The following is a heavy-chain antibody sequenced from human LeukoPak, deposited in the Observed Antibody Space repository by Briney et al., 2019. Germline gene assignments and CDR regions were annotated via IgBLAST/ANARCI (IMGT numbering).Heavy chain of an antibody. CDR2: INHSGST. D-gene: IGHD6-19*01. V-gene: IGHV4-34*01. Sequence: PSETLSLTCAVYGGSFSGYYWSWLRQPTGKGLEWIGEINHSGSTNYNPSLKSRVTISVDTSKNQFSLKLSSVTAADTAVYYCARDEEYSSGRYTDYWGQGTLVTVSS. J-gene: IGHJ4*02. CDR1: GGSFSGYY. CDR3: ARDEEYSSGRYTDY.